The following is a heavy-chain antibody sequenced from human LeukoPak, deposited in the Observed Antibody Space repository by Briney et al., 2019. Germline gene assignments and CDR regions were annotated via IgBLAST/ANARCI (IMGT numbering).Heavy chain of an antibody. CDR1: GFTVSSKY. CDR2: IYSGGST. D-gene: IGHD5-12*01. CDR3: ATPSGYDRGDAFDI. Sequence: GGSLRLSCAASGFTVSSKYMSWVRQAPGKGLEWVSLIYSGGSTYYADSVKGRLTISRDNSKNTLYLQMNSLRAEDTAVYYCATPSGYDRGDAFDIWGQGTMVTVSS. V-gene: IGHV3-66*01. J-gene: IGHJ3*02.